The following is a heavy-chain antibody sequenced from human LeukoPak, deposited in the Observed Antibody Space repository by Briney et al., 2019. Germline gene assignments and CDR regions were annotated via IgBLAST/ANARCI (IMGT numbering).Heavy chain of an antibody. Sequence: KPSETLSLTCAVSGGSISSSGYFWGWIRQSPGNGLEWSGSLAFGGSTYYNPSLKSRVTISGDTAKNRVSLKLISVSAADTAVYYCAREGLPGLCTSTSCYAVFDPWGQGTLVTVSS. CDR2: LAFGGST. CDR3: AREGLPGLCTSTSCYAVFDP. J-gene: IGHJ5*02. V-gene: IGHV4-39*02. D-gene: IGHD2-2*01. CDR1: GGSISSSGYF.